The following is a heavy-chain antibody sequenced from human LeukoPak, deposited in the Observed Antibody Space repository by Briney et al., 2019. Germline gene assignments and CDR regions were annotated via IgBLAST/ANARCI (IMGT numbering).Heavy chain of an antibody. J-gene: IGHJ3*02. D-gene: IGHD3-22*01. Sequence: GESLKISCKGSGYSFTSYWIGWVRQMPGKGLEWMGIIYPGDSDTRYSPSFQGQVTISADKSISTAYLQRSSLKASDTAMYYCARHMSSGYYYEDAFDIWGQGTVVTVSS. CDR1: GYSFTSYW. CDR2: IYPGDSDT. V-gene: IGHV5-51*01. CDR3: ARHMSSGYYYEDAFDI.